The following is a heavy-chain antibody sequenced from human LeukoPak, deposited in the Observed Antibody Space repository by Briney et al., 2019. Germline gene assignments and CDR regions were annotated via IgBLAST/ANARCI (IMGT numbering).Heavy chain of an antibody. CDR1: GGSISSFY. CDR3: ARGPYSYDSSGAFDI. D-gene: IGHD3-22*01. J-gene: IGHJ3*02. V-gene: IGHV4-59*08. CDR2: IYYSGST. Sequence: SETLSLTCTVSGGSISSFYWSWIRQPPGKGLEWIGYIYYSGSTKYNPSLTSRVTISVDTSKNQFSLKLSSVTAADTAVYFCARGPYSYDSSGAFDIWGQGTMVTVSS.